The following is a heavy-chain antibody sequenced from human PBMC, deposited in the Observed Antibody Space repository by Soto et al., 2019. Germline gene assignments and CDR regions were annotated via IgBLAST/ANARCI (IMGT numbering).Heavy chain of an antibody. CDR3: AGDGAAAGPFDY. J-gene: IGHJ4*02. CDR2: INSDESIT. Sequence: GSLRLSCAASGFTFSSYWMHWVRQAPGKGLVWVSHINSDESITKYADSVKGRFTMTTDTSTSTAYMELRSLRSDDTAVYYCAGDGAAAGPFDYWGQGTLV. CDR1: GFTFSSYW. D-gene: IGHD6-13*01. V-gene: IGHV3-74*03.